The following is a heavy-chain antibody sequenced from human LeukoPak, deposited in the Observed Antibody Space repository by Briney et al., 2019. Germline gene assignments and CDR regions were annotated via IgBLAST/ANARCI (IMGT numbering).Heavy chain of an antibody. D-gene: IGHD3-22*01. V-gene: IGHV4-59*01. J-gene: IGHJ6*03. Sequence: PAETLSLTCTLSGGSISSYYWSWIRQPPGKGRGCIGYIYYSGSANYNHSLKSRLTISVDTSKNQFSLKLSSVTAADTDVYYCARDEDNSGRYYYYMDVWGKGTTVTVSS. CDR2: IYYSGSA. CDR3: ARDEDNSGRYYYYMDV. CDR1: GGSISSYY.